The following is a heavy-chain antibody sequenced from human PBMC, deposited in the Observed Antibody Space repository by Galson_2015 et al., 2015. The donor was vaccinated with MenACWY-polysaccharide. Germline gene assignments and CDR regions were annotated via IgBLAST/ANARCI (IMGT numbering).Heavy chain of an antibody. Sequence: SLRLSCAASGFTFSSYSMNWVRQAPGKGLEWVSSISSSSSYIYYADSVKGRFTISRDNAKNSLYLQMNSLRAEDTAVYYCAREGPGIFWFDPWGQGTLVTVSS. CDR2: ISSSSSYI. D-gene: IGHD3-9*01. V-gene: IGHV3-21*01. J-gene: IGHJ5*02. CDR1: GFTFSSYS. CDR3: AREGPGIFWFDP.